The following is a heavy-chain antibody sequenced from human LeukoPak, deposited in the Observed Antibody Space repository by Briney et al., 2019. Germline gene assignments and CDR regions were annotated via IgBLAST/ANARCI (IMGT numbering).Heavy chain of an antibody. V-gene: IGHV1-69*05. CDR2: IIPIFGTA. J-gene: IGHJ4*02. CDR3: ARAQGESNHLYY. CDR1: GGTFSSYA. Sequence: SVKVSCKASGGTFSSYAISWVRQAPGQGPEWMGGIIPIFGTANYAQKFQGRVTITTDESTSTAYMELSSLRSEDTAVYYCARAQGESNHLYYWGQGTLVTVSS. D-gene: IGHD1-14*01.